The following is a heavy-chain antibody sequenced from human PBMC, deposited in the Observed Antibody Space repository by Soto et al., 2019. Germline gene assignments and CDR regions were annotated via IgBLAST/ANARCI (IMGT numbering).Heavy chain of an antibody. V-gene: IGHV4-39*01. CDR1: GGSIRSSSYY. J-gene: IGHJ2*01. CDR3: ARHLDYGDYWYFDL. D-gene: IGHD4-17*01. Sequence: SITCTVPGGSIRSSSYYWGWIRQPPGKGMEWIGNIYYSGSTYYNPSLKSRVTISVDTSKNQLSLKLSSVTAADTAVYYCARHLDYGDYWYFDLWGRGTLVTVSS. CDR2: IYYSGST.